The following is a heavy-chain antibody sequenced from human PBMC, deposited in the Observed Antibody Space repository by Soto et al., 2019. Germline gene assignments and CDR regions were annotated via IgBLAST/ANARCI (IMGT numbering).Heavy chain of an antibody. CDR2: ISAYNGNT. D-gene: IGHD3-9*01. J-gene: IGHJ6*02. Sequence: ASVKVSCKASGYTFTSYGISRVRQAPGQGLEWMGWISAYNGNTNYAQKLQGRVTMTTDTSTSTAYMELRSLRSDDTAVYYCAREVSDYDILTGYSTSHYYYYGMDVWGQGNTVTSP. CDR1: GYTFTSYG. V-gene: IGHV1-18*04. CDR3: AREVSDYDILTGYSTSHYYYYGMDV.